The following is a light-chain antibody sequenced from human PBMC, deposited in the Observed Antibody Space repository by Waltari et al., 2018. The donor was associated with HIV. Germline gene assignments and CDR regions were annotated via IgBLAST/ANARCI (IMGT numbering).Light chain of an antibody. V-gene: IGLV6-57*01. CDR2: ENK. J-gene: IGLJ3*02. CDR1: SGNIASDS. Sequence: NFILTQPHSVSGSLGKTVTISCTRSSGNIASDSVQWYKLRPDNSTSNVIYENKQRRAGGPDRFSGSIDRYTNPASLTISGLIAEDDADYYCLSYDGVNQGFGGGTKLTVL. CDR3: LSYDGVNQG.